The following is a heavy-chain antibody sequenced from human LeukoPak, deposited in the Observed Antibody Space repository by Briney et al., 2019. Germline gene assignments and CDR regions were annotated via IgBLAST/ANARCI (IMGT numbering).Heavy chain of an antibody. CDR1: GFTFSSYW. J-gene: IGHJ3*02. CDR2: IYNDGSST. Sequence: PGGSLRLSCAASGFTFSSYWMHWVRQAPGEGLVWVSRIYNDGSSTSYADSVKGRFTISRDNAKSTLYLQMNSLRAEDTAVYYCARVRVGSGSSHAADAFDIWGQGTMVTVSS. V-gene: IGHV3-74*01. CDR3: ARVRVGSGSSHAADAFDI. D-gene: IGHD1-26*01.